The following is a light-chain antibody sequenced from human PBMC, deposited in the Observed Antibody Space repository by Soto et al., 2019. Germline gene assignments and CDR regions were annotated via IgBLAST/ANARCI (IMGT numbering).Light chain of an antibody. J-gene: IGKJ5*01. CDR1: QGISSY. CDR2: AAS. CDR3: QKYNSALIT. Sequence: IQLTQSPSSLSASVGSRFNITCRASQGISSYLAWYQQKPGKAPKLLIYAASTLQSGVPSRFSGSGSGTDFTLTISSLQPEDVAIYYCQKYNSALITFGQGTRLEIK. V-gene: IGKV1-9*01.